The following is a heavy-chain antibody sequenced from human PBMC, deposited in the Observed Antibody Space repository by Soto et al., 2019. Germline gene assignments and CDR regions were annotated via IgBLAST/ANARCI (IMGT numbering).Heavy chain of an antibody. CDR2: ISSSSSYI. D-gene: IGHD5-18*01. V-gene: IGHV3-21*01. J-gene: IGHJ4*02. CDR1: GFTFSSYS. Sequence: EVQLVESGGGLVKPGGSLSLSCAASGFTFSSYSMNWVRQAPGKGLEWVSSISSSSSYIFYADSVKGRFTISRDNANNSLYLQMNSLRAEDTAVYYCARDQPGYSYGYGLGYWGQGTLVTVSS. CDR3: ARDQPGYSYGYGLGY.